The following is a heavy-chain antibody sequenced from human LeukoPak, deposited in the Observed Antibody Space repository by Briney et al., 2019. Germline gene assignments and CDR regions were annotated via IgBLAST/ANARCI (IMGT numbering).Heavy chain of an antibody. Sequence: GASVKVSCKASGYTFTSNYMHWVRQAPGQGLEWMGIINPSGGSTSYAQKFQGRVTMTRDTSTSTVYMEPSSVRSEDTAVYYCARGGSHDNYYYGMDVWGQGTTVTVSS. CDR1: GYTFTSNY. CDR2: INPSGGST. V-gene: IGHV1-46*01. CDR3: ARGGSHDNYYYGMDV. J-gene: IGHJ6*02. D-gene: IGHD1-26*01.